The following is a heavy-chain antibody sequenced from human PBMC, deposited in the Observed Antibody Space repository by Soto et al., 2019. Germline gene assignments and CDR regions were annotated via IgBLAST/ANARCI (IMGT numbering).Heavy chain of an antibody. J-gene: IGHJ4*02. Sequence: SETLSLTCTVSGVSISSRGYYCSWIRQHPGKGLEWIGYIYYSGSTYYNPSLKSRVTISVDTSKNQFSLKLSSVTAADTAVYYCARGRRTTVTIDYWGQGTLVTVSS. V-gene: IGHV4-31*03. D-gene: IGHD4-17*01. CDR1: GVSISSRGYY. CDR3: ARGRRTTVTIDY. CDR2: IYYSGST.